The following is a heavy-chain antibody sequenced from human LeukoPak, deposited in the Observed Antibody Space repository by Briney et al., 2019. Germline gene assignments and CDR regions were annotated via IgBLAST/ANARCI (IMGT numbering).Heavy chain of an antibody. V-gene: IGHV4-59*01. CDR1: GGSISSYY. Sequence: SETLSLTCTVSGGSISSYYWSWIRQPPGKGLEWIGYIYYSGSTNYNPSLQSRVTISVDTSKNQFSLKLSSVTAADTAVYYCATVAVAGTSDAFDIWGQGTMVTVSS. D-gene: IGHD6-19*01. CDR3: ATVAVAGTSDAFDI. CDR2: IYYSGST. J-gene: IGHJ3*02.